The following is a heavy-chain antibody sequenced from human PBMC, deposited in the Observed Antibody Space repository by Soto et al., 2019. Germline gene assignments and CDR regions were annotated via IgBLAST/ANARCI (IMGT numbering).Heavy chain of an antibody. CDR1: GGSFSGYY. V-gene: IGHV4-34*01. CDR3: ARGVSSSSEYYYYGMDV. J-gene: IGHJ6*02. CDR2: INHSGST. Sequence: PSETLSLTCAVYGGSFSGYYWSWIRQPPGKGLEWIGEINHSGSTNYNPSLKSRVTISVDTSKNQFSLKLSSVTAADTAVYYCARGVSSSSEYYYYGMDVWGQGTTVTVSS. D-gene: IGHD6-6*01.